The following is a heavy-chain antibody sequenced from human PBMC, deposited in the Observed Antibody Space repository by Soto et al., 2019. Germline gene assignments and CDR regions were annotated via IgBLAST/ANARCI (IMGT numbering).Heavy chain of an antibody. J-gene: IGHJ6*02. CDR3: ARHPYIGGLDV. V-gene: IGHV5-10-1*01. CDR1: GYSFGSYW. D-gene: IGHD2-15*01. Sequence: GESLKISCKGSGYSFGSYWISWVRQMPGKGLEWMGRFDPSDSYTNYNPSFQGHVTISADKSVSTAYVQWSSLKASDTAMYFCARHPYIGGLDVWGQGTTVTVSS. CDR2: FDPSDSYT.